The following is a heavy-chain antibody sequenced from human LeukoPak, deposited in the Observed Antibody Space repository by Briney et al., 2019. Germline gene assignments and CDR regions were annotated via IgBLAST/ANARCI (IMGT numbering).Heavy chain of an antibody. CDR1: GGSISSSSYY. CDR2: IYYSGST. V-gene: IGHV4-39*07. Sequence: SETLSLTCTVSGGSISSSSYYWGWIRQPPGKGLEWIGSIYYSGSTYYNPSLKSRVTISVDTSKNQFSLKLSSVTAADTAVYYCARTLGIYYYYMDVWGKGTTVTVSS. J-gene: IGHJ6*03. CDR3: ARTLGIYYYYMDV. D-gene: IGHD7-27*01.